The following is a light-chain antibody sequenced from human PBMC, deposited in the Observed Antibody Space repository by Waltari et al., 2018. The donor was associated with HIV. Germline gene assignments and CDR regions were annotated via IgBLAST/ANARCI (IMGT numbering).Light chain of an antibody. CDR2: DTT. Sequence: QAVVTQEPSLTVSPGGTVTLTCGSSSGPVTSGHHPYWFKQKPGQAPRTLIYDTTCKHSCTPARFSGCLLGGKAALTLSGAQPEDEADYYCLLSYAGSRPVVFGGGTKLTVL. CDR3: LLSYAGSRPVV. CDR1: SGPVTSGHH. J-gene: IGLJ2*01. V-gene: IGLV7-46*01.